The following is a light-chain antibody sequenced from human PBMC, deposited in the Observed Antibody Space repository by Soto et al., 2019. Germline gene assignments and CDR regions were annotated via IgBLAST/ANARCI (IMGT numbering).Light chain of an antibody. CDR2: EVS. CDR3: SSYTTSSTLFV. CDR1: SNDIGGHNF. J-gene: IGLJ1*01. Sequence: QSALTQPAAVSGSPGQSITISFSGTSNDIGGHNFVSWYQHHPGKAPKLLRYEVSYRASGVSNRFTGSKSANTASLTISGLQAEDEADYSCSSYTTSSTLFVFGTGTKGTVL. V-gene: IGLV2-14*01.